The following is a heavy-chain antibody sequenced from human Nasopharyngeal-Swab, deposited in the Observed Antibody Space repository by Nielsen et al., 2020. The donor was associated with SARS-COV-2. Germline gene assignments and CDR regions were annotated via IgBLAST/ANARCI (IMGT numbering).Heavy chain of an antibody. Sequence: GGSLRLSRAASGITFSNYAMSWVRQAPGKGLEWVSAISGSGGSTYYADSVKGRFTLSRDNSKNTLYLQMNSPRVEDTAVYYCAKASVDYSGSGSYSDYWGQGTLVTVSS. J-gene: IGHJ4*02. CDR1: GITFSNYA. V-gene: IGHV3-23*01. CDR2: ISGSGGST. D-gene: IGHD3-10*01. CDR3: AKASVDYSGSGSYSDY.